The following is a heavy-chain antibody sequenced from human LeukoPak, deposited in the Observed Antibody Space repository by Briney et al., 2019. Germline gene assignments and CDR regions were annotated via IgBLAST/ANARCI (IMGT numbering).Heavy chain of an antibody. CDR2: ISAYNGNT. V-gene: IGHV1-18*01. CDR1: GYAFTSYG. J-gene: IGHJ6*03. Sequence: ASVKVSCKASGYAFTSYGISWVRQAPGQGLEWMGWISAYNGNTNYAQKLQGRVTMTTDTSTSTAYMELRSLRSDDTAVYYCARVRVPAAVRIDYYYYYMDVWGKGTTVTVSS. D-gene: IGHD2-2*01. CDR3: ARVRVPAAVRIDYYYYYMDV.